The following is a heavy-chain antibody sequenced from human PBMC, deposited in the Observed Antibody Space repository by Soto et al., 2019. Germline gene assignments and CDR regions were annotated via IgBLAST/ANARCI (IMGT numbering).Heavy chain of an antibody. Sequence: QVQLQESGPGLVKPSETLSLTCTVSGGSISSYYWSWIRQPPGKGLEWIGYIYYSGSTNYNPSLKSRVIISVDTSKNQFSLKLSSVTAADTAVYYCASARITSSFDYWGQGTLVTVSS. CDR2: IYYSGST. D-gene: IGHD2-15*01. CDR1: GGSISSYY. J-gene: IGHJ4*02. V-gene: IGHV4-59*01. CDR3: ASARITSSFDY.